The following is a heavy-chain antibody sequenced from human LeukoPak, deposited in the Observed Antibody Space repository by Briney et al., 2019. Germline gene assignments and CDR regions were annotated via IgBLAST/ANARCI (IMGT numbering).Heavy chain of an antibody. CDR3: ARDLSQYYYDSSGPWDY. CDR2: IWYDGSNK. V-gene: IGHV3-33*01. CDR1: GFTFSSYG. J-gene: IGHJ4*02. Sequence: PGRSLRLSCAASGFTFSSYGMHWVRQAPGKGLEWVAVIWYDGSNKYYADSAKGRFTISRDNSKNTLYLQMNSLRAEDTAVYYCARDLSQYYYDSSGPWDYWGQGTLVTVSS. D-gene: IGHD3-22*01.